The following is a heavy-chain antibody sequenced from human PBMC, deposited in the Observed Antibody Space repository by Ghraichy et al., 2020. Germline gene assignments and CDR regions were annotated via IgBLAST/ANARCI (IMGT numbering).Heavy chain of an antibody. V-gene: IGHV1-46*01. CDR2: INPSGGST. CDR3: ASSKRRFGVMYYGMDV. CDR1: GYTFTSYY. J-gene: IGHJ6*02. Sequence: ASVKVSCKASGYTFTSYYMHWVRQAPGQGLEWMGIINPSGGSTSYAQKFQGRVTMTRDTSTSTVYMELSSLRSEDTAVYYCASSKRRFGVMYYGMDVWGQGTTVTVSS. D-gene: IGHD3-10*01.